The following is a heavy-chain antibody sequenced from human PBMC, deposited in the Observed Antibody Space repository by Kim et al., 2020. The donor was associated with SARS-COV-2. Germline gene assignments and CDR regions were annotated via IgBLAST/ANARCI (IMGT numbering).Heavy chain of an antibody. CDR2: ISSSGSTI. J-gene: IGHJ5*02. CDR3: ARCWLAAAGIFDP. CDR1: GFTFSSYE. V-gene: IGHV3-48*03. Sequence: GGSLRLSCAASGFTFSSYEMNWVRQAPGKGLEWVSYISSSGSTIYYADSVKGRFTISRDNAKNSLYLQMNSLRAEDTAVYYCARCWLAAAGIFDPWGQGTLVTVSS. D-gene: IGHD6-13*01.